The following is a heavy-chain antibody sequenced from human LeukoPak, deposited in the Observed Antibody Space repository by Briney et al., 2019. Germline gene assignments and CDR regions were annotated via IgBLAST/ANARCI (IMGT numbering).Heavy chain of an antibody. Sequence: GSLRLFCVASGFIFSSYGLHWVRQAPGKGLGWVAVISYDGRNKYYADSVKGRFTISRDNSKNTLYLQMNSLRAEDTAVYYCAKSVSGDGYNWGYYYGMDVWGQGTTVTVSS. V-gene: IGHV3-30*18. CDR2: ISYDGRNK. CDR3: AKSVSGDGYNWGYYYGMDV. D-gene: IGHD5-24*01. J-gene: IGHJ6*02. CDR1: GFIFSSYG.